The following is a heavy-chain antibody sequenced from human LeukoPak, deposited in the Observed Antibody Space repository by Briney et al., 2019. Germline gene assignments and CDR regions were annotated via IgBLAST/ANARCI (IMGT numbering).Heavy chain of an antibody. Sequence: PGRSLRPSCAASGLTFISYAMSWVRQAPRNGLEWVSSIRGSGASTYYADSVKGRFTISRDNSKNTLYLQMNRLRAEDTAVDYCAKDHSFWQDYYDSSGYTFDYWGQGTLVTVSS. V-gene: IGHV3-23*01. CDR3: AKDHSFWQDYYDSSGYTFDY. CDR2: IRGSGAST. CDR1: GLTFISYA. J-gene: IGHJ4*02. D-gene: IGHD3-22*01.